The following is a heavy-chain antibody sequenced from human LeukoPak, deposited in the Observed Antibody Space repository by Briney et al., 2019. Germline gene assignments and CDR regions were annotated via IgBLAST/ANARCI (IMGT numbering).Heavy chain of an antibody. CDR3: ARVDLLTGYYFFDY. V-gene: IGHV1-18*01. CDR1: GYTFSNYG. CDR2: IRGDNGNT. D-gene: IGHD3-9*01. J-gene: IGHJ4*02. Sequence: ASVKVSCKASGYTFSNYGISWVRQAPGQGREGVGWIRGDNGNTNYAQKLQGRVTMTTDTSTSTAYMELRSLGSDETAVYYCARVDLLTGYYFFDYWGQGTLVTVSS.